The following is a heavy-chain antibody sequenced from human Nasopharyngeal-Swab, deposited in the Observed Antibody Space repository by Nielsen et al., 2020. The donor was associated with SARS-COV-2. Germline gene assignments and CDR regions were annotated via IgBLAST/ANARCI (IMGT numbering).Heavy chain of an antibody. J-gene: IGHJ4*02. Sequence: SQTLSLTCAISGYSVSSHSAGWNWIRQSPSRGLEWLGRTLYRSKWYNDYAESVKSRIAVNPDTSKNQFSLQLNSVTPEDTAVYYCARGRDFSFDSWGQGTLVTASS. CDR1: GYSVSSHSAG. V-gene: IGHV6-1*01. CDR2: TLYRSKWYN. CDR3: ARGRDFSFDS. D-gene: IGHD3-3*01.